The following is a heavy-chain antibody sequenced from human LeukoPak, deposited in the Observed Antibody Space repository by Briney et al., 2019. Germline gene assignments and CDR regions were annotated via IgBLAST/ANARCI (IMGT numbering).Heavy chain of an antibody. V-gene: IGHV4-59*12. CDR1: GGSISSYY. Sequence: PSETLSLTCTVSGGSISSYYWSWVRQPPGKGLEWIGYIYYSGSTNYNPSLKSRVTISVDTSKNQFSLKLSSVTAADTAVYYCARVLLWFGESHIDYWGQGALVTVSS. D-gene: IGHD3-10*01. CDR3: ARVLLWFGESHIDY. J-gene: IGHJ4*02. CDR2: IYYSGST.